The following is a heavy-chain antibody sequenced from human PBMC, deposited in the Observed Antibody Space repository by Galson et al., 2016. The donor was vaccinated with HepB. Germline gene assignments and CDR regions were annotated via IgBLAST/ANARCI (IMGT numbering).Heavy chain of an antibody. CDR1: GDSFNAYY. V-gene: IGHV4-34*01. D-gene: IGHD2-15*01. CDR2: INHSGST. J-gene: IGHJ5*02. Sequence: SETLSLTCAVYGDSFNAYYWSWIRRPPGKGLEWIGEINHSGSTKYNPSLKSRVTISVDTSKNQFSLKLTSMTAADTAVYYCAGVVVAATNWFDPWGQGTLVTVSS. CDR3: AGVVVAATNWFDP.